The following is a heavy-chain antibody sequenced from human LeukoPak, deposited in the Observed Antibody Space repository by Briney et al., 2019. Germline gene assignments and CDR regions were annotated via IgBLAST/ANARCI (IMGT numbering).Heavy chain of an antibody. V-gene: IGHV4-38-2*01. CDR1: GYSISSGYY. Sequence: SETLSLTCAVSGYSISSGYYWGWIRQPPGKGLEWIGSIYHSGNIYYNPSLKSRVTISVDTSKNQFSLTLSSVTAADTAVYYCARSPRPCSSTSCYAKTADGAFDIWGQGTMVTVSS. D-gene: IGHD2-2*01. CDR3: ARSPRPCSSTSCYAKTADGAFDI. CDR2: IYHSGNI. J-gene: IGHJ3*02.